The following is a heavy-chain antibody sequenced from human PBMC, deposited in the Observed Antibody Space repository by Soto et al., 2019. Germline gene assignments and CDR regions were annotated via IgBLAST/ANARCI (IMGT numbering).Heavy chain of an antibody. J-gene: IGHJ4*02. V-gene: IGHV2-5*02. CDR1: GFSLSTSGVG. D-gene: IGHD1-26*01. Sequence: QITLKESGPTLVKPTQTLTLTCTFSGFSLSTSGVGVGWIRQPPGKALEWLALIYWDDDKRYSPSLKSRLTIXKXXSKNQVVLTMTNMDPVDTATYYCAHRRGGSYWVDYWGQGTLVTVSS. CDR3: AHRRGGSYWVDY. CDR2: IYWDDDK.